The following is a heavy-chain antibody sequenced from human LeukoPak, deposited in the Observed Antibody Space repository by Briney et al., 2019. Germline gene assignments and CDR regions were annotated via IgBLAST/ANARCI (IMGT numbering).Heavy chain of an antibody. D-gene: IGHD3-3*01. J-gene: IGHJ4*02. V-gene: IGHV4-59*01. CDR3: ARSYDTNFDY. Sequence: GSLRLSCAASGFTFSSYAMSWIRQPPGKGLEWIGYIYFSGSTSYNPSLKSRVTISVDRSKNQFSLKLSSVAAADTAVYYCARSYDTNFDYWGQGTLVTVSS. CDR2: IYFSGST. CDR1: GFTFSSYA.